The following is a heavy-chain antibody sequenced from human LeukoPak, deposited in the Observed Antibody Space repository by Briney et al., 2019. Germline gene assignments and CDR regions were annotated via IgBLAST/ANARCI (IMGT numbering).Heavy chain of an antibody. Sequence: AGGSLRLSCAASGFTFDDYAMHWVRQAPGKGLEWVSGISWNSGSIGYADPVKGRFTISRDNAKNSLYLQMNSLRAEDTALYYCAKVVPAARSSGVYWGQGTLVTVSS. J-gene: IGHJ4*02. CDR2: ISWNSGSI. V-gene: IGHV3-9*01. CDR3: AKVVPAARSSGVY. CDR1: GFTFDDYA. D-gene: IGHD2-2*01.